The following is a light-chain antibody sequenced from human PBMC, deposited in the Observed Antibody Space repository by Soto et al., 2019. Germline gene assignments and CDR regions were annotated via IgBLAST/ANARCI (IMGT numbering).Light chain of an antibody. V-gene: IGLV2-14*01. CDR2: DVS. CDR1: SRDDGGYNY. J-gene: IGLJ1*01. Sequence: QSALTQPASGSGSAGQWITIISTGNSRDDGGYNYVSWYQQHTGKAPKLMIYDVSNRPSGVSNRFSGSKSGNTASLTISGLQAEDEADYYCSSYTSSSTPYVFRPGTKVTVL. CDR3: SSYTSSSTPYV.